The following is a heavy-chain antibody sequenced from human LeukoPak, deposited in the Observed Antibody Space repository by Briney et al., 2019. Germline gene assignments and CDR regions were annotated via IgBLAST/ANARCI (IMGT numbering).Heavy chain of an antibody. CDR2: IDPSDSYT. CDR1: GYSYTNYW. J-gene: IGHJ4*02. D-gene: IGHD6-19*01. CDR3: ARRIAVAGTEIDY. V-gene: IGHV5-10-1*01. Sequence: GESLKISCKGSGYSYTNYWISWVRQMPGKGLEWMGRIDPSDSYTNYSPSFQGHVTISADKSISTAYLQWSSLKASDTAMYYCARRIAVAGTEIDYWGQGTLVTVSS.